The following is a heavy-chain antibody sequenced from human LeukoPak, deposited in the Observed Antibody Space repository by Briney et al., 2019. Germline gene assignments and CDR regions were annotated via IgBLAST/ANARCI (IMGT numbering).Heavy chain of an antibody. CDR2: ISSGGDIT. D-gene: IGHD6-13*01. CDR3: AKGSETYGMYSSSWFDY. J-gene: IGHJ4*02. Sequence: GGSLRLSCAASGFTLSNYGMTWVRQAPGKGLEWVSTISSGGDITYYVDSVKGRFTMSRDNSKKTLYMQMNSLRAEDTAVYYCAKGSETYGMYSSSWFDYWGQGTLVTVSS. CDR1: GFTLSNYG. V-gene: IGHV3-23*01.